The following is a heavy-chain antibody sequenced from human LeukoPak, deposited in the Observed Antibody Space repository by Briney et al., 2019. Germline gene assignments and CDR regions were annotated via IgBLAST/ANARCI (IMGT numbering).Heavy chain of an antibody. D-gene: IGHD1-26*01. CDR3: ARDAKYSGSKSYYYYGMDV. Sequence: ASVKVSRKASGYTFTSYYMHWVRQAPGQGLEWMGIINPSGGSTSYAQKFQGRVTMTRDTSTSAVYMELSSLRSDDTAVYYCARDAKYSGSKSYYYYGMDVWGQGTTVTVSS. CDR1: GYTFTSYY. J-gene: IGHJ6*02. CDR2: INPSGGST. V-gene: IGHV1-46*01.